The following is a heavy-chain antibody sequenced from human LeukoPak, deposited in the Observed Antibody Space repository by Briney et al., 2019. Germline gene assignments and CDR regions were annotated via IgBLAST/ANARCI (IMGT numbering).Heavy chain of an antibody. Sequence: GGSLRLSCAASGFTFSSYWMSWVRQAPGKGLEWVANIKRDASEKYYMDSVKGRFTISRDNAKNSLYLQMNSLRAEDTAIYYCARDERSNHAFDIWGQGTMVTVS. V-gene: IGHV3-7*05. CDR1: GFTFSSYW. J-gene: IGHJ3*02. CDR3: ARDERSNHAFDI. D-gene: IGHD1-1*01. CDR2: IKRDASEK.